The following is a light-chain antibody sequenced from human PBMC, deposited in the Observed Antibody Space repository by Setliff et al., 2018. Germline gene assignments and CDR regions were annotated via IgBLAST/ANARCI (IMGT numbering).Light chain of an antibody. V-gene: IGLV2-14*03. CDR1: SGDVGGYNY. J-gene: IGLJ1*01. Sequence: ALTQPASVSGSPGQSITISCTGISGDVGGYNYVSWYQQHPGKAPKLMIYDVSNRPSGVSNRFSGSKSGNTASLTISGLQAEDEADYYCSSYTSSSTFYVFGTGTKVTVL. CDR3: SSYTSSSTFYV. CDR2: DVS.